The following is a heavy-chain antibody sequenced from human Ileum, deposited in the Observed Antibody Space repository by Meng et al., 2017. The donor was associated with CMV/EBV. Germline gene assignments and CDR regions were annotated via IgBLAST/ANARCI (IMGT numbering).Heavy chain of an antibody. D-gene: IGHD2-15*01. Sequence: GESLKISCAASGFTFSNFAIHWVRQAPGKGLEWVAVIWSDGGNKFYADSVEGRFIVSRDNSRNMVYLQVNNLRAEDTALYYCAKDWSGGTSGYHDYWGQGTLVTVSS. CDR1: GFTFSNFA. CDR2: IWSDGGNK. V-gene: IGHV3-33*06. CDR3: AKDWSGGTSGYHDY. J-gene: IGHJ4*02.